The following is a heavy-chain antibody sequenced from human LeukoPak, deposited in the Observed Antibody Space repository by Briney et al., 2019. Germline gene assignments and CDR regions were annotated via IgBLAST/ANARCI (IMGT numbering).Heavy chain of an antibody. V-gene: IGHV1-2*02. Sequence: ASVKVSCKASGYTFTGYYMHWVRQAPGQGLEWMGWINPNSGGTNYAQKFQGRVTMTRDTSISTAYMELSRLRSDDTAVYYCARDSALAQAVMFDYWGQGTLVTASS. CDR2: INPNSGGT. CDR1: GYTFTGYY. D-gene: IGHD6-19*01. J-gene: IGHJ4*02. CDR3: ARDSALAQAVMFDY.